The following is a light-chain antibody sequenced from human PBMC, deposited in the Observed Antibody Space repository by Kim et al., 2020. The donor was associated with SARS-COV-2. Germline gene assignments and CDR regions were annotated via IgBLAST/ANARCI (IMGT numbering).Light chain of an antibody. CDR1: SSDVDGYNY. CDR2: DVS. CDR3: SSYTRSTTMV. Sequence: QSALTQPASVSGSPGQSITISCTGTSSDVDGYNYVSWYQQHPGKALRLMIYDVSNRPSGVSNRFSGSKSDNTASLTISGLQAEDEADYYCSSYTRSTTMVFGGGTQLTVL. V-gene: IGLV2-14*03. J-gene: IGLJ2*01.